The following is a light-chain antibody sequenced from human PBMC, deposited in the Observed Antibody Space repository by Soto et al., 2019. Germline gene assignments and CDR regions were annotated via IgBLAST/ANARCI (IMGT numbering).Light chain of an antibody. CDR2: LGS. V-gene: IGKV2-28*01. J-gene: IGKJ5*01. Sequence: DFVMSQSPLSLPVTLGEPASISCRSGQSLQHRNGYNYLAWYLQKPGQSPRLLIYLGSLRASGVPDRFRGSGSGTDFTLKISRVEAEDVGVYYCMQALQTPNTFGQGTRLEIE. CDR3: MQALQTPNT. CDR1: QSLQHRNGYNY.